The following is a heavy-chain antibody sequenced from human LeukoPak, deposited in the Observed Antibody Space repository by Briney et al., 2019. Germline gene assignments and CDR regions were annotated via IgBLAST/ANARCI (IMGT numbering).Heavy chain of an antibody. J-gene: IGHJ3*02. CDR2: IHYSGST. CDR3: ASGRGLYSFYAFNI. V-gene: IGHV4-31*03. Sequence: PSETLSLTCTVSGGSITSGGFYWSWIRQHPGKGLEWIGCIHYSGSTYYNPSLKSRVTISVDTSRNQFSLKLSSVTAADTAVYYCASGRGLYSFYAFNIWGQGTMVTVSS. D-gene: IGHD5-18*01. CDR1: GGSITSGGFY.